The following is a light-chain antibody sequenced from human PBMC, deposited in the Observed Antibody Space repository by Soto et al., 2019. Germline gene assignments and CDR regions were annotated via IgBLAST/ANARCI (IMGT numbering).Light chain of an antibody. J-gene: IGLJ2*01. Sequence: QSALTQPPSASGSHGQSVTISCTGSSSDVGGYDYVSWFQQHPGKAPKLIIFGVSKRPSGVPDRFSGSKSGNTASLTVSGLQVEDEADYYCCSYVGSSNVVFGGGTQLTVL. CDR1: SSDVGGYDY. CDR2: GVS. CDR3: CSYVGSSNVV. V-gene: IGLV2-8*01.